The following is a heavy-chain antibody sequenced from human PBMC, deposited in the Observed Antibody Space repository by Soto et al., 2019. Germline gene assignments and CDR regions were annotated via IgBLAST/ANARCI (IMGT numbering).Heavy chain of an antibody. CDR1: GFTFSSYG. Sequence: GGSLRLSCAASGFTFSSYGMHWVRQAPGKGLEWVAVISYDGSNKYYADSVKGRFTISRDNSKNTLYLQMNSLRAEDTAVYYCAKDMTTMVRGVIIGYYYYGMDVWGQGTTVTVSS. CDR2: ISYDGSNK. J-gene: IGHJ6*02. V-gene: IGHV3-30*18. CDR3: AKDMTTMVRGVIIGYYYYGMDV. D-gene: IGHD3-10*01.